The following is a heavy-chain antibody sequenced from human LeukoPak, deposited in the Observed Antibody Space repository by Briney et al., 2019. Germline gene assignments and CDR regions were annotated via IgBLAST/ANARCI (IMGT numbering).Heavy chain of an antibody. Sequence: PGGSLRLSCAASGFTFSSYAMSWVRQAPGKGRECVSSISGSGGSTYYADSVKGRFTISRDNSKNTLYLQMNSLSAEDTAVYYCAKGNEQLVRVPYDFDYWGQGTLVTVSS. CDR3: AKGNEQLVRVPYDFDY. V-gene: IGHV3-23*01. D-gene: IGHD6-13*01. CDR2: ISGSGGST. CDR1: GFTFSSYA. J-gene: IGHJ4*02.